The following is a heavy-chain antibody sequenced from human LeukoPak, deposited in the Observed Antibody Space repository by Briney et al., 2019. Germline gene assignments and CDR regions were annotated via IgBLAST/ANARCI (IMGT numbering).Heavy chain of an antibody. Sequence: GGSLRLSCAASGFTFSSYAMSWVRQAPGKGLEWVAVISSDGSNNYYSDSVKGRFTISRDNSKNTLYLQVSSLRAEDTAVYYCARDRYRSGWYGDFDCWGQGTLVTVSS. V-gene: IGHV3-30-3*01. CDR1: GFTFSSYA. D-gene: IGHD6-19*01. CDR2: ISSDGSNN. CDR3: ARDRYRSGWYGDFDC. J-gene: IGHJ4*02.